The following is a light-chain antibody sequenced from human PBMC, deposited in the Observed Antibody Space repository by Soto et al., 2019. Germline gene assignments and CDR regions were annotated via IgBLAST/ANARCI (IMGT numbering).Light chain of an antibody. CDR3: QQYNNWPPAIT. CDR1: QSVSSN. Sequence: IVLTQSPATLSLSPWERATLSCRASQSVSSNLAWYQQKPGQAPRLLISGASTGATGIPARFSGSGSGTEFTLTISSLQSEDIAVYYCQQYNNWPPAITFGQGTRLEIK. J-gene: IGKJ5*01. CDR2: GAS. V-gene: IGKV3-15*01.